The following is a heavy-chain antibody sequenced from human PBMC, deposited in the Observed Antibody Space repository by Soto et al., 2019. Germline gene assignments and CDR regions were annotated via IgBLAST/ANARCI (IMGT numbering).Heavy chain of an antibody. Sequence: QVQLVESGGGVVQPGRSLRLSCAVSGFTVSTYGMHWVRQAPGKGLEWVAVISRDGGTKYYADSVKGRFTISRDNSRNTLFLEMNSLRGDDMAVYYCTGEVASGYWDQGTLVTVSS. J-gene: IGHJ4*02. CDR2: ISRDGGTK. CDR3: TGEVASGY. D-gene: IGHD2-8*02. CDR1: GFTVSTYG. V-gene: IGHV3-30*03.